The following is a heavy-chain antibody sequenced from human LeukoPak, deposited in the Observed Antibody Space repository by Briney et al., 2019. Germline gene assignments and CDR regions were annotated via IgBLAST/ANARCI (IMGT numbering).Heavy chain of an antibody. J-gene: IGHJ4*02. D-gene: IGHD3-10*01. Sequence: PGGSLRLSCAASGFTFSSYWMSWVRQAPGKGLEWVANIKQDGSEKYYVDSVKGRFTISRDNAKNSLYLQINSLRAEDTALYYCAKGQVRGANRGQGTLVTVSS. V-gene: IGHV3-7*01. CDR1: GFTFSSYW. CDR3: AKGQVRGAN. CDR2: IKQDGSEK.